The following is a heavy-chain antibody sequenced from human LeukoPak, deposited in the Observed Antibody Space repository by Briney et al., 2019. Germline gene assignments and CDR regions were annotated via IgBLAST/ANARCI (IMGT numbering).Heavy chain of an antibody. CDR3: ATPPPEFGAILPST. CDR1: LYTHIELS. CDR2: FDPEDGET. V-gene: IGHV1-24*01. Sequence: GASVTVSFKVTLYTHIELSMHWVRQAPGKGLEWMGGFDPEDGETIYAQKFQGRVTMTEDTSTDTAYMELSSLRSEDTAVYYCATPPPEFGAILPSTCGQRTLVTVSS. D-gene: IGHD2-21*01. J-gene: IGHJ5*02.